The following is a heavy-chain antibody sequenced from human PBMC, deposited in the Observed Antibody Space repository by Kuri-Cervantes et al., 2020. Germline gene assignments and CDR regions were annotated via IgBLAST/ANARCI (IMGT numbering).Heavy chain of an antibody. CDR2: ISYDGSNK. V-gene: IGHV3-30*18. D-gene: IGHD3-10*01. CDR1: GFTFSSYG. CDR3: TKAPIPNYYASGSYPGWFDP. Sequence: GESLKISCAASGFTFSSYGMHWVRQAPGKGLEWVAVISYDGSNKYYADSAKGRFTISRDNSKNTLYLQMNSLRPEDTALYYCTKAPIPNYYASGSYPGWFDPWGQGTPVTVSS. J-gene: IGHJ5*02.